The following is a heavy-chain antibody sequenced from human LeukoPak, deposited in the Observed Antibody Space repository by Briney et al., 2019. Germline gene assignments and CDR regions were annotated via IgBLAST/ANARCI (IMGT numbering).Heavy chain of an antibody. D-gene: IGHD3-3*01. J-gene: IGHJ4*02. CDR2: INHSGST. Sequence: SETLSLTCAVYGGSFSGYYWSWIRQPPGKGLEWIGEINHSGSTNYNPSLKSRVTISVDTSKNQFSLKLSSVTAADTAVYYCARHEWYDFWSGSPPNRWGQGTLVTASS. V-gene: IGHV4-34*01. CDR1: GGSFSGYY. CDR3: ARHEWYDFWSGSPPNR.